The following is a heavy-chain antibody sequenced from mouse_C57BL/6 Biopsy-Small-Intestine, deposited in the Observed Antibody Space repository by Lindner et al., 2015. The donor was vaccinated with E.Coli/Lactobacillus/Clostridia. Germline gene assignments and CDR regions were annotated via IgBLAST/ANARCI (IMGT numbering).Heavy chain of an antibody. CDR3: ARDYYGKRYFDV. CDR1: GYAFSSSW. D-gene: IGHD1-1*01. V-gene: IGHV1-82*01. Sequence: VQLQESGPELVKPGASVKISCKASGYAFSSSWMNWVKQRPGKGLEWIGRIYPGDGDTNYNGKFKGKATLTADKSSSTAYMQLSSLTSEDSAVYFCARDYYGKRYFDVWGTGTTVTVSS. J-gene: IGHJ1*03. CDR2: IYPGDGDT.